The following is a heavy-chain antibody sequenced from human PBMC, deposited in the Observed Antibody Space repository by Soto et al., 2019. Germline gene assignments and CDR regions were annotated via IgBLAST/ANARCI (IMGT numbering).Heavy chain of an antibody. CDR3: ANDPVYSSSWLNWFDP. Sequence: QVQLVESGGGVVQPGRSLRLSCAASGFTFSSYGMHWVRQAPGKGLEWVAVISYDGSNKYYADSVKGRFTISRDNSKNTLYLQMNSLRAEDTAVYYCANDPVYSSSWLNWFDPWGQGTLVTVSS. CDR1: GFTFSSYG. CDR2: ISYDGSNK. V-gene: IGHV3-30*18. D-gene: IGHD6-13*01. J-gene: IGHJ5*02.